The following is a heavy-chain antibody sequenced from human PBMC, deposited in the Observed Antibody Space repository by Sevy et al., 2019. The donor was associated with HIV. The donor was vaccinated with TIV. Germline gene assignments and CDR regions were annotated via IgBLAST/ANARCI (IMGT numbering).Heavy chain of an antibody. CDR1: GFTFSKYP. J-gene: IGHJ4*02. Sequence: GGSLRLSCVVSGFTFSKYPMNWVRQAPGKGLEWVSSISSSSYYIYYGDSVKGRFTISRDNAKNSLYLQMNSLRADDTAVYYCARDGGCSSTACLLYFDYWGQGTLVTVSS. V-gene: IGHV3-21*01. CDR2: ISSSSYYI. D-gene: IGHD2-2*01. CDR3: ARDGGCSSTACLLYFDY.